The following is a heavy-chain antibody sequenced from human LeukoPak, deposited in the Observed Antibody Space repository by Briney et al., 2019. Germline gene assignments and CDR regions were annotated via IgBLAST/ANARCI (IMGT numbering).Heavy chain of an antibody. CDR1: GFTFSNYG. CDR3: ARDDDGSGKYGQLY. Sequence: GGSLRLSCAASGFTFSNYGFHWVRQAPGKGLEWVAVIWYDGSNKYYADSVKGRFTISRDTSKKTLYLQMNSLRAEDTAVYYCARDDDGSGKYGQLYWGQGTLVTV. CDR2: IWYDGSNK. D-gene: IGHD3-10*01. V-gene: IGHV3-33*01. J-gene: IGHJ4*02.